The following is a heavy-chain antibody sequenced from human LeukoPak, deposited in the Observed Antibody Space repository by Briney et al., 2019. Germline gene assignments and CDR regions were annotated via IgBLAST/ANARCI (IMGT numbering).Heavy chain of an antibody. CDR3: AREDIVVVPAARKGYYYYMDV. Sequence: GGSLRLSCAASGFTFSDYYMSWIRQAPGKGLEWVSYISSSGSTIYYADSVKGRFTISRDNAKNSLYLQMNSLRAEDTAVYYCAREDIVVVPAARKGYYYYMDVWGKGTTVTVSS. V-gene: IGHV3-11*04. CDR1: GFTFSDYY. CDR2: ISSSGSTI. J-gene: IGHJ6*03. D-gene: IGHD2-2*01.